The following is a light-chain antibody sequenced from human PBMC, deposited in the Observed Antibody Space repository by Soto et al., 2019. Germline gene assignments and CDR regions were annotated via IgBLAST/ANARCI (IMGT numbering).Light chain of an antibody. V-gene: IGKV1-9*01. CDR1: QGISTY. CDR3: QQLNSYPLT. Sequence: DIQLTQSPSFLSASVGDRVTITCRASQGISTYLAWFQRKPGKAPKLLLSAASFLQSGVPSRFSGSGSGAEFTLTISSLRPEDFATYYCQQLNSYPLTFGGGTKVEI. J-gene: IGKJ4*01. CDR2: AAS.